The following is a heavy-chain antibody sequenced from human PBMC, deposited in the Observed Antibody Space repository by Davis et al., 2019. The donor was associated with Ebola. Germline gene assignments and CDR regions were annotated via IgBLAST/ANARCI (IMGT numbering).Heavy chain of an antibody. CDR1: GVPLSSCA. J-gene: IGHJ6*02. CDR2: IGSDTAT. CDR3: TRGLCSGGRCDYYYGMDV. Sequence: GESLKISCAASGVPLSSCAMSWVRQSPGGGLEWVSGIGSDTATHYADSVRGRFTISRDNAKSTLYLQMNSLSAEDPAVYYCTRGLCSGGRCDYYYGMDVWGQGTTVTVSS. D-gene: IGHD2-15*01. V-gene: IGHV3-23*01.